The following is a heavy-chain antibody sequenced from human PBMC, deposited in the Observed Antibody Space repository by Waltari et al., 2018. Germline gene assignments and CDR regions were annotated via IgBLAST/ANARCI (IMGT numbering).Heavy chain of an antibody. CDR1: GYSISSGYY. CDR2: IYHSGST. V-gene: IGHV4-38-2*01. D-gene: IGHD3-3*01. CDR3: ARARITTNYFDY. Sequence: QVQLQESGPGLVKPSETLSLTCAVSGYSISSGYYWGWIRQPPGKGLEWIGSIYHSGSTYYNPSLKSRVTISVDTSKNQFSLKLSSVTAADTAVYYCARARITTNYFDYWGQGTLVTVSS. J-gene: IGHJ4*02.